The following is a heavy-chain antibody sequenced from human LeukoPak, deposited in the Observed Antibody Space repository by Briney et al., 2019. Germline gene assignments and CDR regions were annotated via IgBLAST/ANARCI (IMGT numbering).Heavy chain of an antibody. J-gene: IGHJ4*02. V-gene: IGHV5-51*01. Sequence: GESVKISCKCSGHSFTSYWIGWVPQMPGKGLEGMGIIYPGDSDTRYSPSLQGQVTISADKSISTAYLQWSSLKASDSAMYYCARRGSGWYWDYWVQGTMVAVPS. CDR1: GHSFTSYW. CDR3: ARRGSGWYWDY. CDR2: IYPGDSDT. D-gene: IGHD6-19*01.